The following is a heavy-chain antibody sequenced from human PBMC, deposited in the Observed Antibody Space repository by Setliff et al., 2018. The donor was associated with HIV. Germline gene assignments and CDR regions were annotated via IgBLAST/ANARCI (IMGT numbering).Heavy chain of an antibody. CDR1: GGSISSGDYY. D-gene: IGHD1-1*01. Sequence: SETLSLTCTVSGGSISSGDYYWTWIRQSPGKGLEWIGEINHRGSTNYNPSLKSRVTVSVDTSKNHFSLKLRSVTAADTAVYYCAQLGMVDDFDYWGQGTLVTVSS. J-gene: IGHJ4*02. CDR3: AQLGMVDDFDY. V-gene: IGHV4-61*03. CDR2: INHRGST.